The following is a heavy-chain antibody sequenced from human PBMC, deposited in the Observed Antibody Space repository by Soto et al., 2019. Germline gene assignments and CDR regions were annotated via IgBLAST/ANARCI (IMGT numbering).Heavy chain of an antibody. CDR2: IDPSDSYT. CDR3: ARTRCGTSCYHGGIRWFDP. Sequence: PGESLKISCKGSGYSFTSYWISWARQMPGKGLEWMGRIDPSDSYTNYSPSFQGHVTISADKSISTAYLQWSSLKASDTAMYYCARTRCGTSCYHGGIRWFDPWGQGTLVTVSS. D-gene: IGHD2-2*01. V-gene: IGHV5-10-1*01. CDR1: GYSFTSYW. J-gene: IGHJ5*02.